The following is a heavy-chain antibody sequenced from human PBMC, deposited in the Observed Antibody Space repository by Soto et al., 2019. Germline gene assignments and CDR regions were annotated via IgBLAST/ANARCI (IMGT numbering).Heavy chain of an antibody. D-gene: IGHD3-10*01. V-gene: IGHV4-39*01. CDR3: ARLRARWFGDLLSSDLDF. CDR1: GGSISNYNYY. J-gene: IGHJ4*02. Sequence: QVQLQESGPGLVKPSETLSLTCAVSGGSISNYNYYWGWIRQSPGKGLEWIGSVYYTGNTYYNPSHNSRLTIAVDTSENQFSLRLTSVTAADTAVYFCARLRARWFGDLLSSDLDFWGQGSLVTVSS. CDR2: VYYTGNT.